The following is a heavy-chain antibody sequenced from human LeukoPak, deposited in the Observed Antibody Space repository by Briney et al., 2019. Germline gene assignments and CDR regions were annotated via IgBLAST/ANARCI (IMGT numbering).Heavy chain of an antibody. Sequence: GGSLRLSCAASGFTFSSYWIHWVRQAPGKGLVWVSRIDSGGTNTIYADSVKGRFTVSRDNAKNTLYLQMNSLRAEDTAVYYCARGGSLHGFDIWGQGTVVTVSP. CDR1: GFTFSSYW. CDR2: IDSGGTNT. V-gene: IGHV3-74*01. CDR3: ARGGSLHGFDI. D-gene: IGHD5-12*01. J-gene: IGHJ3*02.